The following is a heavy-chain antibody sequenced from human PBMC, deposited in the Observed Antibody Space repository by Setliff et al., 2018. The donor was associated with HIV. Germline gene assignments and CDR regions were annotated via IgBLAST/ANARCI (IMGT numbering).Heavy chain of an antibody. CDR3: AKDPGGISGYYEGVESYFDY. D-gene: IGHD3-22*01. CDR2: INPSGGST. CDR1: GYTFTNSF. J-gene: IGHJ4*02. Sequence: ASVKVSCKASGYTFTNSFMHWVRQAPGQGLEWMGIINPSGGSTSYAQKFQGRVTMTRDTSTSTVNMELSSLRSEDTAVYYCAKDPGGISGYYEGVESYFDYWGQGTLVTVSS. V-gene: IGHV1-46*01.